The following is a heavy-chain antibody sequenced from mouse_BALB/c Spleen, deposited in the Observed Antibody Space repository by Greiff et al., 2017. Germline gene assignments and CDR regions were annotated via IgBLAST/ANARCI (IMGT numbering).Heavy chain of an antibody. CDR2: IDPANGTT. V-gene: IGHV14-3*02. J-gene: IGHJ4*01. CDR1: GFTIKDTY. CDR3: ASEGMYYAMDY. Sequence: VQLQQSGAELVKPGASVKLSCTASGFTIKDTYMHWVKQRPEQGLEWLGRIDPANGTTKYYPKFPGKATITADTTSNTAYLQLSSLTTEDTAVDYGASEGMYYAMDYWGQGTSVTVSS.